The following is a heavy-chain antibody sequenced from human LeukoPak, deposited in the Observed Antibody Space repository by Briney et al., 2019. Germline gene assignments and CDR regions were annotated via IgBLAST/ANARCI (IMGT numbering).Heavy chain of an antibody. CDR1: GGTFSSYA. CDR3: ARDRTSVLLWFGDADY. J-gene: IGHJ4*02. CDR2: ISAYNGNT. D-gene: IGHD3-10*01. V-gene: IGHV1-18*01. Sequence: ASVKVSCKASGGTFSSYAISWVRQAPGQGLEWMGWISAYNGNTNYAQKLQGRVTMTTDTSTSTAYMELRSLRSDDTAVYYCARDRTSVLLWFGDADYWGQGTLVTVSS.